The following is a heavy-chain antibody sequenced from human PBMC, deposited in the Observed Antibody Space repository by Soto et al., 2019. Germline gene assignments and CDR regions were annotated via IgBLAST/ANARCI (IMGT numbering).Heavy chain of an antibody. CDR1: GYTLTELS. Sequence: ASVKVSCKVSGYTLTELSMHWVRQAPGKGLEWMGGFDPEDGETIYAQKFQGRVTMTEDTSTDTAYMELSSLRSEDTAVYYCATPRGYDSSGYPPGMDVWGQGATVTVSS. CDR3: ATPRGYDSSGYPPGMDV. J-gene: IGHJ6*02. CDR2: FDPEDGET. V-gene: IGHV1-24*01. D-gene: IGHD3-22*01.